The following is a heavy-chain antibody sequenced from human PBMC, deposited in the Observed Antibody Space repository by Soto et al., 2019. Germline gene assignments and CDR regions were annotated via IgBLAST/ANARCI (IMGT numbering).Heavy chain of an antibody. Sequence: ASVKVSCKASGYTFTGYYMHWVRQAPGQGLEWMGWINPNSGGTNYAQKFQGRVTMTRDTSTSIVYMELSSLRSDDTAVYYCARDLGSSSYYYYYGIDVWGQGTTVTVSS. CDR3: ARDLGSSSYYYYYGIDV. J-gene: IGHJ6*02. CDR1: GYTFTGYY. D-gene: IGHD6-6*01. CDR2: INPNSGGT. V-gene: IGHV1-2*02.